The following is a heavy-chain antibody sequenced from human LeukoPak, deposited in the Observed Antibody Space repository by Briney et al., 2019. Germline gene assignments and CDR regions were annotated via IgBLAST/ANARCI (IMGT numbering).Heavy chain of an antibody. CDR1: GGSISSSSYF. J-gene: IGHJ4*02. V-gene: IGHV4-39*07. CDR3: AREGYSGHDFIY. CDR2: VHYSGST. Sequence: SETLSITCSVSGGSISSSSYFWGWIRQPPGKGLEWIASVHYSGSTYYNPSLKSRVTISVDTSKNQFSLRLRSVTAADTAVYYCAREGYSGHDFIYWGQGTLVTVSS. D-gene: IGHD5-12*01.